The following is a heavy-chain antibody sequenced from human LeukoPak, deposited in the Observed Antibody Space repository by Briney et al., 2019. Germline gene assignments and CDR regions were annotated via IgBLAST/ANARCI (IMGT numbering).Heavy chain of an antibody. CDR2: IYPGDSDT. Sequence: GESLKISCKGSGYSFTGYWIGWVRQMPGKGLEWMGIIYPGDSDTRYSPSFQGQVTISADKSISTAYLQWSSLKASDTAMYYCARRITMVRGVIIRAFDIWGQGTMVTVSS. V-gene: IGHV5-51*01. CDR1: GYSFTGYW. D-gene: IGHD3-10*01. CDR3: ARRITMVRGVIIRAFDI. J-gene: IGHJ3*02.